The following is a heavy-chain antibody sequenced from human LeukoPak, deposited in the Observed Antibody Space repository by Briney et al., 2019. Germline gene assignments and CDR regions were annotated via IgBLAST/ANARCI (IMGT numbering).Heavy chain of an antibody. CDR2: IYHSGST. D-gene: IGHD1-26*01. Sequence: SETLSLTCAVSGGSISSSNWWSWVRQPPGKGLEWIGEIYHSGSTNYNPSLKSRVTISVDKSKNQFSPKLSSVTAADTAVYYCARDYSGSQSFDYWGQGTLVTVSS. J-gene: IGHJ4*02. CDR3: ARDYSGSQSFDY. CDR1: GGSISSSNW. V-gene: IGHV4-4*02.